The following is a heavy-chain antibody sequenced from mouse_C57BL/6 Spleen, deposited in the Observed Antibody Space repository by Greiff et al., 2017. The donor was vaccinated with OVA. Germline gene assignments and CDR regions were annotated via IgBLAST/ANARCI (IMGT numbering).Heavy chain of an antibody. CDR2: INPYNGGT. Sequence: VQLQQSGPVLVKPGASVKMSCKASGYTFTDYYMNWVKQSHGKSLEWIGVINPYNGGTSYNQKFKGKATLTVDKSSSTAYMELNSLTSEDSAVYYCARRDAYYDYDGGYAMDYWGQGTSVTVSS. J-gene: IGHJ4*01. CDR1: GYTFTDYY. D-gene: IGHD2-4*01. CDR3: ARRDAYYDYDGGYAMDY. V-gene: IGHV1-19*01.